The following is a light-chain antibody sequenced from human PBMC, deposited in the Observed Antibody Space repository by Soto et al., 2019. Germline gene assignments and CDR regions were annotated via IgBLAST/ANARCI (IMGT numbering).Light chain of an antibody. J-gene: IGKJ1*01. Sequence: ILMTQSPATLSVSPWEIATLSWRASQSVSSNLAWYQQKPGQAPRLLIYGASTRATGIPARFSGSGSGTEFTLTISSLQSEDFAVYCCQQYNNWPATFGQGTKVDIK. CDR2: GAS. CDR1: QSVSSN. CDR3: QQYNNWPAT. V-gene: IGKV3-15*01.